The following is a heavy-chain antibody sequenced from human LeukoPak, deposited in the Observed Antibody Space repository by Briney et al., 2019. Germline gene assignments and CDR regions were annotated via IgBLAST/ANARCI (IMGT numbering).Heavy chain of an antibody. CDR2: IYYSGST. V-gene: IGHV4-59*01. J-gene: IGHJ3*02. D-gene: IGHD6-19*01. Sequence: SETLSLTCTVSGGSISSYYWSWIRQPPGKGLEWIGYIYYSGSTNYNPSLKSRVTISVDTSKNQFSLKLSSVTAADTAVYYCAAQQWLATYAAVGYAFDIWGQGTMVTVSS. CDR3: AAQQWLATYAAVGYAFDI. CDR1: GGSISSYY.